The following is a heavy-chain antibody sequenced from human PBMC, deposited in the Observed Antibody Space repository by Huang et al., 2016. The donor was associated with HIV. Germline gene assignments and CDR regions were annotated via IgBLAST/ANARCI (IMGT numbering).Heavy chain of an antibody. CDR1: GFTFATYG. Sequence: QVQLVESGGGVVQPGGSLRLSCAASGFTFATYGMHWVRQGPGKGLEWVAFSRSDATDKYYADSVKGRFTASRDNSKNTLFLHMNSLRPEDTALYYCAKIPPLHANLATSGPGPVDYWGQGTLVTVSS. CDR3: AKIPPLHANLATSGPGPVDY. CDR2: SRSDATDK. D-gene: IGHD6-13*01. J-gene: IGHJ4*02. V-gene: IGHV3-30*02.